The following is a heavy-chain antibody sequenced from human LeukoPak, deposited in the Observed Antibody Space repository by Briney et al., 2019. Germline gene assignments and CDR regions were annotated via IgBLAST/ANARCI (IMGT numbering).Heavy chain of an antibody. V-gene: IGHV3-49*03. Sequence: PGGSLRLSCTASGFTFGDYAMSWFRQAPGKGLEWVGFIRSKAYGGTTEYAASVKGRFTISRDDSKGIAYLQMNSLKTEDTAVYYCTRDPHDYGDLPDWFDPWGQGTLVTVSP. CDR1: GFTFGDYA. CDR3: TRDPHDYGDLPDWFDP. J-gene: IGHJ5*02. CDR2: IRSKAYGGTT. D-gene: IGHD4-17*01.